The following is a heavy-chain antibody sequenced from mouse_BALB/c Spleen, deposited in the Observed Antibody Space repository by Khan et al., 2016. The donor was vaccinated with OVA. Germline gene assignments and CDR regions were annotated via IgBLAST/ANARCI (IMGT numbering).Heavy chain of an antibody. V-gene: IGHV1-9*01. Sequence: QVQLQQSGAELMKPGASVKISCKATGYTFSSYWIEWVKQRPGHGLEWIGEILPGSGSTNYNEKFKGKATFNADTASNTAYMQLSSLTSEDSAVYYCARPGSPYWGQGTLVTVSA. CDR1: GYTFSSYW. CDR2: ILPGSGST. J-gene: IGHJ3*01. CDR3: ARPGSPY. D-gene: IGHD4-1*01.